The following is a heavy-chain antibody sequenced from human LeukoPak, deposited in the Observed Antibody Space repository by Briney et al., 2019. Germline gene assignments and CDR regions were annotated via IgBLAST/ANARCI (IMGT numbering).Heavy chain of an antibody. CDR1: GFTFSSYA. CDR3: AKSTPAQTRVDYFDY. Sequence: PGGSLRLSCAASGFTFSSYAVSWVRQAPGKGLDWVSAISGSAGSTYYADSVKGRFTISRDNSKNTLYLQMNSLRAEDTSVYYCAKSTPAQTRVDYFDYWGQGTLVTVSS. D-gene: IGHD2-15*01. J-gene: IGHJ4*02. CDR2: ISGSAGST. V-gene: IGHV3-23*01.